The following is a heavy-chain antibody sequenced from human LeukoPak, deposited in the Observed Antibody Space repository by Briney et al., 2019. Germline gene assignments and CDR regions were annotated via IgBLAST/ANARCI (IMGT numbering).Heavy chain of an antibody. D-gene: IGHD1-26*01. CDR2: TGGGGEST. Sequence: PGGSLRLSCAASGSTVSTNYMNWVRQAPGKGLEWVSNTGGGGESTFYADSVKDRFTISRDNSKNTVYLKMNSLRAEDTAVYYCAKVLSGSQDYWGQGTLVTVFS. V-gene: IGHV3-23*01. CDR1: GSTVSTNY. CDR3: AKVLSGSQDY. J-gene: IGHJ4*02.